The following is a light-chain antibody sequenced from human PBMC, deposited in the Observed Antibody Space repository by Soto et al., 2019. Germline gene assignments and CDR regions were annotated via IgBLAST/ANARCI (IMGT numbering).Light chain of an antibody. CDR3: SSHAGSNSLMV. CDR2: DIT. Sequence: QSALTQPPSASGSPGQSVTISCTGTSSDIGAFNSISWYQQYQGKAPKLIIFDITQRPSGVPDRFSGSKSANTASLTVSGLQDEDEADYHCSSHAGSNSLMVFGGGTKLTVL. CDR1: SSDIGAFNS. V-gene: IGLV2-8*01. J-gene: IGLJ2*01.